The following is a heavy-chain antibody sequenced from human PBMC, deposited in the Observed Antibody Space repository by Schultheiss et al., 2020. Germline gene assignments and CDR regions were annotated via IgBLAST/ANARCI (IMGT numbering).Heavy chain of an antibody. D-gene: IGHD4-11*01. V-gene: IGHV3-23*01. CDR2: ISGSGGST. CDR1: GFTFGDYA. Sequence: GGSLRLSCTASGFTFGDYAMSWVRQAPGKGLEWVSAISGSGGSTYYADSVKGRFTISRDNSKNTLYLQMNSLRAEDTAVYYCARTVASVDYWGQGTLVTVSS. J-gene: IGHJ4*02. CDR3: ARTVASVDY.